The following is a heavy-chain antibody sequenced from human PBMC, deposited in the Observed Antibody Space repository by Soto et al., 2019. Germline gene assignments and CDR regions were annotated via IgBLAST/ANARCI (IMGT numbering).Heavy chain of an antibody. Sequence: EVQLVESGGGSVQPGGSLRLSYVASGITFTNYWMHWVRQVPGKGLVWVARVDSDGRGTSYADFVKGRFTISRDNAKNTLYLQMNSRRVEDTAMYYCGTVFEHWGQGIPVTVSS. J-gene: IGHJ4*02. CDR3: GTVFEH. V-gene: IGHV3-74*01. CDR1: GITFTNYW. CDR2: VDSDGRGT.